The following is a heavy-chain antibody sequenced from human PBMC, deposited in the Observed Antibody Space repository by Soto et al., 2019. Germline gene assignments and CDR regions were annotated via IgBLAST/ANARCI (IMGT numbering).Heavy chain of an antibody. CDR1: GFTFSTYS. CDR2: ISSSSSTI. J-gene: IGHJ4*02. CDR3: ARATGADKEDY. V-gene: IGHV3-48*01. Sequence: HPGGSLRLSCAASGFTFSTYSMNWVRQAPGKGLEWVSYISSSSSTIFYTDSVKGRFTVSRDNAKNSLYLQMNSLRAEDTAAYYCARATGADKEDYWRQGTLVTVPQ. D-gene: IGHD3-10*01.